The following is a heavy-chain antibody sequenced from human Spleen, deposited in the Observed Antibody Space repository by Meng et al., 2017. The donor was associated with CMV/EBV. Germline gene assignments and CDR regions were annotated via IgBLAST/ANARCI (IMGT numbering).Heavy chain of an antibody. J-gene: IGHJ4*02. V-gene: IGHV3-66*02. D-gene: IGHD2-21*01. CDR1: GISVWSNY. Sequence: ETLSLTCAASGISVWSNYMGWVRQAPGKGLEWVSVIYSGGIHSDGDTYYADSGKGRFTVSRDKSKNTLYLQMDSLRTEDTAVYYCARDGMGLAYCGGDCYPLDSWGQGTLVTVSS. CDR2: IYSGGIHSDGDT. CDR3: ARDGMGLAYCGGDCYPLDS.